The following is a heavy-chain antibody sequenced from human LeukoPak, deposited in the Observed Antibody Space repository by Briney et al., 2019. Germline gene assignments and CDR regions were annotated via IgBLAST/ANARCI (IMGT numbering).Heavy chain of an antibody. J-gene: IGHJ4*02. CDR3: AKGGRGDYGSGYQH. CDR2: ISYDGSNK. Sequence: GRSLRLSCAASGFTFSSYGMHWVRQAPGKGLEWVAVISYDGSNKYYADSVKGRFTISRDNSKNTLYQQMNSLRAEDTAVYYCAKGGRGDYGSGYQHWGQGTLVTVSS. V-gene: IGHV3-30*18. CDR1: GFTFSSYG. D-gene: IGHD3-10*01.